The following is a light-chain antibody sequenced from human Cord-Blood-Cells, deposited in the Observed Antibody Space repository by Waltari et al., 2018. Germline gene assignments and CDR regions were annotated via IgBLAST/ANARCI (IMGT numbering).Light chain of an antibody. CDR1: SSNIGAGYD. Sequence: QSVLTQPPSVSGAPGQRVTISCTGSSSNIGAGYDVHWYQQLPGTAPKLLIYGSSNRHSGVPARFSGSKSGTSASLAITGLQAEDEAEYYCQSYDSSLSGWVFGGGTKLTVL. V-gene: IGLV1-40*01. CDR3: QSYDSSLSGWV. CDR2: GSS. J-gene: IGLJ3*02.